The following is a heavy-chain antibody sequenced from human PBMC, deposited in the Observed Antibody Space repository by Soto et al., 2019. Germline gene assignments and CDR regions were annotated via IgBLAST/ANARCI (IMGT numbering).Heavy chain of an antibody. CDR1: GYTFTSYA. CDR3: ARDMSIAARPTGGSYYYYYYMDV. D-gene: IGHD6-6*01. J-gene: IGHJ6*03. CDR2: INAGNGNT. Sequence: ASVKVSCKASGYTFTSYAMHWVRQAPGQRLEWMGWINAGNGNTKYSQKFQGRVTITRDTSASTAYMELSSLRSEDTAVYYCARDMSIAARPTGGSYYYYYYMDVWGKGTTVTVSS. V-gene: IGHV1-3*01.